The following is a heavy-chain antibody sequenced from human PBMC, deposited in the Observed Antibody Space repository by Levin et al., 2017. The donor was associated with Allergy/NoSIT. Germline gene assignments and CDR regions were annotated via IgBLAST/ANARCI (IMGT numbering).Heavy chain of an antibody. CDR2: IYYSGRT. CDR1: GGSISSGSYY. CDR3: ASPHHTTSRCCCVGAPPHASY. Sequence: SETLSLTCTVSGGSISSGSYYWKWIRQHPGKGLEWFAYIYYSGRTYYNPSLRSRLSISVNASKNLFSLMLNPVTAADTAVYFSASPHHTTSRCCCVGAPPHASYWRHGTLVTVSS. J-gene: IGHJ4*01. V-gene: IGHV4-31*03. D-gene: IGHD2-21*01.